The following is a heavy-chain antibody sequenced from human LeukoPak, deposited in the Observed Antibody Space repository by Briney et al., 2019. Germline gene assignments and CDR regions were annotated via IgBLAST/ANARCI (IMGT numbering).Heavy chain of an antibody. CDR3: AKGTDYGDYEWGVDY. CDR2: IRWNSGSI. D-gene: IGHD4-17*01. Sequence: TGGSLRLSCAASGFTFDDYAMHWVRQAPGKDLEWVSGIRWNSGSIGYADSVKGRFTISRDNAKNSLYLQMNSLRAEDTALYYCAKGTDYGDYEWGVDYWGQGTLVTVSS. J-gene: IGHJ4*02. V-gene: IGHV3-9*01. CDR1: GFTFDDYA.